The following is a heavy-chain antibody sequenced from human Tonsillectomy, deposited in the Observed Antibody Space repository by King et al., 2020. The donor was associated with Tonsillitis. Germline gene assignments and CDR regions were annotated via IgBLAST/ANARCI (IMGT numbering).Heavy chain of an antibody. CDR3: ARGGSGSYSGYYFDY. V-gene: IGHV3-13*01. CDR2: IGTAGDT. Sequence: VQLVESGGGLVQPGGSLRLSCAASGFTFSSYDMHWVRQATGKGLEWVSAIGTAGDTYYPGSVKGRFTISRENAKNSLYFQMNSLRAGDTAVYYCARGGSGSYSGYYFDYWGQGTLVTVSS. J-gene: IGHJ4*02. CDR1: GFTFSSYD. D-gene: IGHD1-26*01.